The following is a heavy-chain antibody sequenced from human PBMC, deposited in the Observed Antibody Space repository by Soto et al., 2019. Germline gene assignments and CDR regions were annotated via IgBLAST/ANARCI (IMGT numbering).Heavy chain of an antibody. CDR2: VYYGGT. D-gene: IGHD4-4*01. CDR1: GGSMSSNY. CDR3: VSYRGAFYFDH. V-gene: IGHV4-59*01. J-gene: IGHJ4*02. Sequence: TLSLTCTVSGGSMSSNYWSWIRQSPGKGLEWIGFVYYGGTNYNPSFESRVTMSVDTPKNQFSLELSSVTAADTAVYYCVSYRGAFYFDHWGQGALVTVSS.